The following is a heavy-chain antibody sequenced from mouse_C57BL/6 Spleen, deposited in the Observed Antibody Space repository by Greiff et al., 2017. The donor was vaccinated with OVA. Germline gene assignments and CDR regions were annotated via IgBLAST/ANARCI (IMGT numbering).Heavy chain of an antibody. J-gene: IGHJ1*03. D-gene: IGHD1-1*01. CDR3: ARDQNYYGSSYGYFDV. CDR1: GFTFSSYA. V-gene: IGHV5-4*01. Sequence: DVMLVESGGGLVKPGGSLKLSCAASGFTFSSYAMSWVRQTPEKRLEWVATISDGGSYTYYPDNVQGRFTISRDNAKNNLYLQMSHLKSEDTAMYYCARDQNYYGSSYGYFDVWGTGTTVTVSS. CDR2: ISDGGSYT.